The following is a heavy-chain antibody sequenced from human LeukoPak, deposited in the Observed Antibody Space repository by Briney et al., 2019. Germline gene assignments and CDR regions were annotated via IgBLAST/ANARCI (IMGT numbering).Heavy chain of an antibody. CDR2: INAGNGNT. J-gene: IGHJ6*02. CDR1: GYTFTSYA. D-gene: IGHD3-10*01. CDR3: AREVYYYGSGSYYNPYYYGMDV. V-gene: IGHV1-3*01. Sequence: ASVKVSCKASGYTFTSYAMHWARQAPGQRLEWMGWINAGNGNTKYSQKFQGRVTITRDTSASTAYMELSSLRSEDTAVYYCAREVYYYGSGSYYNPYYYGMDVWGQGTTVTVSS.